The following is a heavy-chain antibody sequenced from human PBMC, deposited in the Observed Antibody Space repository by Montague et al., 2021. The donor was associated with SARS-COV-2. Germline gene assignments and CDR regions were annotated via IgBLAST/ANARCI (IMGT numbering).Heavy chain of an antibody. Sequence: SETLSLTCAVYGGSFSGYYWSWIRKPPGKGLEWIGEINHSGSTNYNPSLKSRVTISVDTSKNQFSLKLSSVTAADTAVSYCAGVRGYGSGTSLGMDVWGQGTPVTVSS. J-gene: IGHJ6*02. CDR2: INHSGST. D-gene: IGHD3-10*01. CDR3: AGVRGYGSGTSLGMDV. CDR1: GGSFSGYY. V-gene: IGHV4-34*01.